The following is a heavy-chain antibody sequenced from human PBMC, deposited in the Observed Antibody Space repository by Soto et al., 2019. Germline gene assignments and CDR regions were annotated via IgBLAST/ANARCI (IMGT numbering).Heavy chain of an antibody. J-gene: IGHJ4*02. CDR3: ARGLHAESMYLSLAAY. CDR2: IYAGGTT. D-gene: IGHD2-2*01. CDR1: GCTVSRNY. V-gene: IGHV3-66*01. Sequence: EVHLVESGGGLVQPGGSLRLSCAGSGCTVSRNYMTWLRQTPGKGLEWVSVIYAGGTTYYADSGEGRFMISRDISGNTLSLQMDNLSVEDTACYYCARGLHAESMYLSLAAYWGQGIVVAVSS.